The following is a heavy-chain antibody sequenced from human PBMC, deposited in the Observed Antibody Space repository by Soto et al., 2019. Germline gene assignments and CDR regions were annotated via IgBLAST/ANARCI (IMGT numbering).Heavy chain of an antibody. V-gene: IGHV4-39*01. CDR2: IYYSGST. D-gene: IGHD6-19*01. J-gene: IGHJ6*03. CDR3: FGYSSGRYYYYMDV. CDR1: GGSISSSSYY. Sequence: SETLSLTCTVSGGSISSSSYYWGWIRQPPGKGLEWIGSIYYSGSTYYNPSLKSRVTISVDTSKNQFSLKLSSVTAADTAVYYCFGYSSGRYYYYMDVSGKGTTVTVSS.